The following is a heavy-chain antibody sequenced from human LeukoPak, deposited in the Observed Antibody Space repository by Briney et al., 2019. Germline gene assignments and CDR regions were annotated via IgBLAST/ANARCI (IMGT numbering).Heavy chain of an antibody. V-gene: IGHV3-21*01. CDR3: ARDRPGDYYGSGSPHPHYFDY. CDR1: GFTFSSYS. Sequence: GGSLRLSCAASGFTFSSYSMNWVRQAPGKGLEWVSSISSSSSYIYYADSVKGRFTISRDNAKNSLYLQMNSLRAEDTAVYYCARDRPGDYYGSGSPHPHYFDYWGQGTLVTVSS. J-gene: IGHJ4*02. CDR2: ISSSSSYI. D-gene: IGHD3-10*01.